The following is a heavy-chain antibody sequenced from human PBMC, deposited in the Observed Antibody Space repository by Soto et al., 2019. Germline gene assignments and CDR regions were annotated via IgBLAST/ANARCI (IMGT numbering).Heavy chain of an antibody. CDR2: IVRLFGTA. Sequence: QVQLVQSGAEVKEPGSSVNVSRKTSGGTFGNTAVTWVRKVPGQGREWRGVIVRLFGTANYEQKFRGRVMITADEAMSTSYVDLSSLRYDVTAIYYCAGDGDPGYSIWSGRLGGGRFEPWGQGTLVTVSS. D-gene: IGHD3-16*01. CDR3: AGDGDPGYSIWSGRLGGGRFEP. CDR1: GGTFGNTA. J-gene: IGHJ5*02. V-gene: IGHV1-69*12.